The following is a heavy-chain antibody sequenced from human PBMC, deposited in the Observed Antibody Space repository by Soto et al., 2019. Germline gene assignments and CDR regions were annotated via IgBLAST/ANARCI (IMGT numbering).Heavy chain of an antibody. V-gene: IGHV3-23*01. CDR1: GFTFSSYA. Sequence: EVQLLESGGGLVQPGGSLRLSCAASGFTFSSYAMSWVRQAPGKGLEWVSAISGSGGSTYYADSVKGRFTISRDNSKNTLYRQRTSGGAGATAVYYCARRRGYYVFWRGGGGGYYMDVWGKGTTVTVSS. J-gene: IGHJ6*03. CDR3: ARRRGYYVFWRGGGGGYYMDV. CDR2: ISGSGGST. D-gene: IGHD3-3*01.